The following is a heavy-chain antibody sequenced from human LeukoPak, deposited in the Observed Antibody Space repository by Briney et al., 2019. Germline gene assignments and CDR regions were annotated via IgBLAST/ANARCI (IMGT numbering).Heavy chain of an antibody. CDR2: ISSSSSYI. J-gene: IGHJ4*02. CDR3: AREGDDFWSGYCPVFDY. V-gene: IGHV3-21*01. D-gene: IGHD3-3*01. CDR1: GFTFSSSS. Sequence: SGGSLRLSCAASGFTFSSSSMTWVRQAPGKGREWVSSISSSSSYIYYADSVKGRFTISRDNAKNSLYLQMNSLRAEDTAVYFCAREGDDFWSGYCPVFDYWGQGTLVTVSS.